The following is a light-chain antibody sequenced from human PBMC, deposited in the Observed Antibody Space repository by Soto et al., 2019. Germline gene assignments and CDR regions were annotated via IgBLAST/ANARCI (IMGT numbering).Light chain of an antibody. Sequence: DILMTQTPLSLPVTLGQPASISCRSSQILVHSNGNTYLSWLQQRPGQPPRLLIYRISKRFSGVPDRVSGSGAETDLTLKISRVEAEDVGVYYCMQATQFPRTFGQGTRVEIQ. CDR1: QILVHSNGNTY. CDR3: MQATQFPRT. CDR2: RIS. J-gene: IGKJ1*01. V-gene: IGKV2-24*01.